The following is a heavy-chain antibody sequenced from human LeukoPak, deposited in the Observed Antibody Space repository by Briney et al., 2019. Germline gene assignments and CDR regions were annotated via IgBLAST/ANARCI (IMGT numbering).Heavy chain of an antibody. V-gene: IGHV1-2*02. Sequence: ASVKVSCKASGYTFTGYYMHWVRQAPGQGLEWMGWINPNSGGTNYAQKFQGGVTMTRDTSISTAYMELSRLRSDDTAVYYCARGVYYYDSSGYLLGRAFDIWGQGTMVTVSS. CDR2: INPNSGGT. CDR3: ARGVYYYDSSGYLLGRAFDI. J-gene: IGHJ3*02. D-gene: IGHD3-22*01. CDR1: GYTFTGYY.